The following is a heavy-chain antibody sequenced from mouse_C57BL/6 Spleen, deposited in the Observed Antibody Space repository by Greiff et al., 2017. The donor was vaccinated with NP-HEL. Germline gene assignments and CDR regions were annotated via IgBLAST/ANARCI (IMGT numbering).Heavy chain of an antibody. Sequence: EVKLLESGPGLVKPSQSLSLTCSVTGYSITSGYYWNWIRQFPGNKLEWMGYISYDGSNNYNPSLKNRISITRDTSKNQFFLKLNSVTTEDTATYYCARARSNWDEGGYYFDYWGQGTTLTVSS. D-gene: IGHD4-1*01. CDR1: GYSITSGYY. J-gene: IGHJ2*01. CDR3: ARARSNWDEGGYYFDY. CDR2: ISYDGSN. V-gene: IGHV3-6*01.